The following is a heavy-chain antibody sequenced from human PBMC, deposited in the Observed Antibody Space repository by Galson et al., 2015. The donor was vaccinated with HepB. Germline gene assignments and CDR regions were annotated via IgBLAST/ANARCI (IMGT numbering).Heavy chain of an antibody. Sequence: SLRLSCAASGFTFSSHSMHWVRQAPGKGLEWVSSIRSDSGYIDYADSVKGRFTIARDNAKNSVYLQMDSLRAEDTAVYYCARVADADYGDHSHFDYWGQGTLVTVSS. CDR3: ARVADADYGDHSHFDY. J-gene: IGHJ4*02. V-gene: IGHV3-21*01. CDR2: IRSDSGYI. D-gene: IGHD4-17*01. CDR1: GFTFSSHS.